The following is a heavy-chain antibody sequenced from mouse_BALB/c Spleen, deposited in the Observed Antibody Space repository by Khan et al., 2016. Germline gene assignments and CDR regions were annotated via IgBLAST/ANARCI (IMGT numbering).Heavy chain of an antibody. Sequence: EVKLEVSGPGLVKPSQSLSLTCTVTGYSITSDYAWNWIRQFPGNKLEWMGYISYSGSTSYNPSLKSRISLTRDTSKNQFFLQLNSVTTEDTATYYCARDYYGSSYFDYWGQGTTLTVSS. CDR3: ARDYYGSSYFDY. CDR2: ISYSGST. CDR1: GYSITSDYA. D-gene: IGHD1-1*01. J-gene: IGHJ2*01. V-gene: IGHV3-2*02.